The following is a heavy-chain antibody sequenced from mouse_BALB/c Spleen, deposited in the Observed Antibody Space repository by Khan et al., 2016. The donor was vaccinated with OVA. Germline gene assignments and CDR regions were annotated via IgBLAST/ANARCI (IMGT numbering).Heavy chain of an antibody. D-gene: IGHD4-1*01. Sequence: EVQLVESGGDLVKPGGSLKLSCAASGFTFSSYSMSWVRQTPDKRLEWVASISSGGDYTYYPDSVKGRFTISRDNAKNTLYLQMSDLKSEDTAMYYCADHLTGSFAYWCQGTLVTFSA. J-gene: IGHJ3*01. V-gene: IGHV5-6*01. CDR1: GFTFSSYS. CDR2: ISSGGDYT. CDR3: ADHLTGSFAY.